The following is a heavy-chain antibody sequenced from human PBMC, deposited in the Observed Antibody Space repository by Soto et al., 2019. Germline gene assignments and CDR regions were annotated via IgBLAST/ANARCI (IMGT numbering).Heavy chain of an antibody. V-gene: IGHV3-30*09. Sequence: GGSLRLSCAASGFTFNTYALHWIRQAPGKGLEWVAVISFDGSNKYFADSVKGRFAISRDNSNNTLYLQMNGLRPEDTGVYYCARDSGRWELHFDYWGQGTLVTVSS. J-gene: IGHJ4*02. CDR1: GFTFNTYA. D-gene: IGHD1-26*01. CDR3: ARDSGRWELHFDY. CDR2: ISFDGSNK.